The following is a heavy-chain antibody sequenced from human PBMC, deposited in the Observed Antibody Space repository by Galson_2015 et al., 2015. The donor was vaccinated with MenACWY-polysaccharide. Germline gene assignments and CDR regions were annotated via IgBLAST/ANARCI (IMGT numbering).Heavy chain of an antibody. J-gene: IGHJ4*02. Sequence: SLRLSCAASGFTVSNSYMNWFRQTPEKGLEWVSLIYSGGSTHYADSVKGRFTISRDSSKNTLYLQMNSLRAEDTAWYYCASNGDQGYWGQGTLVTVSS. CDR1: GFTVSNSY. D-gene: IGHD4-17*01. CDR2: IYSGGST. CDR3: ASNGDQGY. V-gene: IGHV3-53*01.